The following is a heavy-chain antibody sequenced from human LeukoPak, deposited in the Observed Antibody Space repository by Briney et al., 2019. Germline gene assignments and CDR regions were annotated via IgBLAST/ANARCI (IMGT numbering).Heavy chain of an antibody. J-gene: IGHJ4*02. D-gene: IGHD3-10*01. V-gene: IGHV4-59*01. CDR3: ARSGGYYSPQNY. CDR2: IYCSGST. Sequence: SETLSLTCTVAGGSISSYYWSWIRQPPGKGLEWIGYIYCSGSTNYNPSLKSRVNISLETSKSQFSLKLTSVTAADPAVYYCARSGGYYSPQNYWGQGILVTVSS. CDR1: GGSISSYY.